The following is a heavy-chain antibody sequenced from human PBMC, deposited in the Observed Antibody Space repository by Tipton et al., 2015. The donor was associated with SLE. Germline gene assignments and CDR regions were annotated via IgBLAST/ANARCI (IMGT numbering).Heavy chain of an antibody. CDR2: ISNSGST. D-gene: IGHD1-14*01. J-gene: IGHJ4*02. Sequence: TLSLTCTVSGGSFSSASYYWRWNWIRQPAGKGLEWIGRISNSGSTTYNPSLKRRVTISVDTSKNQFSLKLTYVTAADTAVYFCARHMTTGTDYWGQGSLVIVSS. CDR3: ARHMTTGTDY. CDR1: GGSFSSASYY. V-gene: IGHV4-61*02.